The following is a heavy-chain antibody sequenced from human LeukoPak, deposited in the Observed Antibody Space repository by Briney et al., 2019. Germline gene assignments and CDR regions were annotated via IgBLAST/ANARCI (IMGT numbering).Heavy chain of an antibody. D-gene: IGHD2-15*01. CDR3: ARSLGYCSGGSCYRGFDP. CDR1: GFTVSSNY. CDR2: IYSGGST. J-gene: IGHJ5*02. Sequence: QSGGSLRLSCAASGFTVSSNYMSWVRQAPGKGLEWVSVIYSGGSTYYADSVKGRFTIPRDNSKNTLYLQMNSLRAEDTAVYYCARSLGYCSGGSCYRGFDPWGQGTLVTVSS. V-gene: IGHV3-53*01.